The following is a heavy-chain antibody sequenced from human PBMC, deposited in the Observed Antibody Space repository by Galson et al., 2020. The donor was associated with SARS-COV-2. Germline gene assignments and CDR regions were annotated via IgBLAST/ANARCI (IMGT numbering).Heavy chain of an antibody. D-gene: IGHD5-18*01. J-gene: IGHJ4*02. CDR2: IYFTGNT. Sequence: SETLSLTCTVSGDYISSGGFYWNWIRQHPGKGLEWIGSIYFTGNTYYTPSLKTRLTMTVDTSENHFSLNLNSVTAADTAVYYCARGGDTAIFDFWGQGTLVTVSS. V-gene: IGHV4-31*03. CDR3: ARGGDTAIFDF. CDR1: GDYISSGGFY.